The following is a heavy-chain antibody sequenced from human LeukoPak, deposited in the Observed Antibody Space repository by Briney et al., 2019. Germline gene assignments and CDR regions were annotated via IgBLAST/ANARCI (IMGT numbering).Heavy chain of an antibody. V-gene: IGHV4-4*07. D-gene: IGHD3-3*01. CDR3: ARGPYDFWSAYWFHP. J-gene: IGHJ5*02. CDR1: GGSISSYY. CDR2: IYTSGST. Sequence: SETLSLTCTVSGGSISSYYWSWIRQPAGKGLEWIGRIYTSGSTNYNPSLKSRVTMSVDTSKNQFSLKLSSVTAADTAVYYCARGPYDFWSAYWFHPWGQGTLVTVSS.